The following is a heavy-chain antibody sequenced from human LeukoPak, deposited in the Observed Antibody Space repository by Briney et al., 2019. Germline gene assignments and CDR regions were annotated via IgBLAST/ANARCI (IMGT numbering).Heavy chain of an antibody. D-gene: IGHD5-24*01. J-gene: IGHJ4*02. CDR2: IYYSGST. CDR1: GGSISSYY. Sequence: SETLSLTCTVSGGSISSYYWSWIRQPPGKGLEWIGYIYYSGSTNYNPSLKSRVTISVDTSKNQFSLKLSSVTAADTAVYYCARHIRDHYNYFDYWGQGSLVTVSS. V-gene: IGHV4-59*01. CDR3: ARHIRDHYNYFDY.